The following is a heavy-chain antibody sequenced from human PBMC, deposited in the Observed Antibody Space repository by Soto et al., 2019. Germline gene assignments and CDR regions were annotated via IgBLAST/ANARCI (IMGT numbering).Heavy chain of an antibody. CDR3: AKGDNLGPKTGYAFDP. V-gene: IGHV6-1*01. CDR2: TYFRSKWYN. D-gene: IGHD5-12*01. Sequence: SQTLSLTCAISGDSVSSNSASWNWIRQSPSRGLEWLGRTYFRSKWYNDYAVSVKSRIIINPDTSNNQFSLQLNSVTPEDTAVYFCAKGDNLGPKTGYAFDPWGQGIMVTVSS. CDR1: GDSVSSNSAS. J-gene: IGHJ5*02.